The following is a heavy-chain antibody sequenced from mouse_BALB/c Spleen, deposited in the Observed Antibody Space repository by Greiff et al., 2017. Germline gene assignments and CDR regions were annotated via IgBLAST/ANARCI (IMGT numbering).Heavy chain of an antibody. V-gene: IGHV1-4*01. CDR1: GYTFTSYT. Sequence: QVQLQQSGAELARPGASVKMSCKASGYTFTSYTMHWVKQRPGQGLEWIGYINPSSGYTNYNQKFKDKATLTADKSSSTAYMQLSSLTSEDSAVYYCARRGTTVVYFDYWGQGTTLTVSS. CDR2: INPSSGYT. D-gene: IGHD1-1*01. CDR3: ARRGTTVVYFDY. J-gene: IGHJ2*01.